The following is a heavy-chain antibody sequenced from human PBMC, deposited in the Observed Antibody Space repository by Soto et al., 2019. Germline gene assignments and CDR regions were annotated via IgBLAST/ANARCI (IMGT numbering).Heavy chain of an antibody. V-gene: IGHV4-34*01. Sequence: PSETLSLTCAVYGGSFSGYYWSWIRQPPGKGLEWIGEINHSGSTNYNPSLKSRVTISVDTSKNQFSLKLSSVTAADTAVYYCARAGNISVVVPAAMSYFDYWGQGTLVTVSS. CDR2: INHSGST. CDR3: ARAGNISVVVPAAMSYFDY. J-gene: IGHJ4*02. CDR1: GGSFSGYY. D-gene: IGHD2-2*01.